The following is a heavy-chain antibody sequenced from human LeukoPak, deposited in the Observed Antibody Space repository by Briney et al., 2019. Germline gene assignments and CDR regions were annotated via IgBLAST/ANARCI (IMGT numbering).Heavy chain of an antibody. CDR2: IYVGDSET. CDR1: GYSFTSYW. D-gene: IGHD3-3*01. Sequence: GESLKISCKGSGYSFTSYWIGWVRQMPGKGLEWMGIIYVGDSETRYSPSFQGQVTISADKSTSTAYLQWSTLKASDTAMYYCARGANFWSGFSSYYFDYWGQGTLVTVSS. V-gene: IGHV5-51*01. J-gene: IGHJ4*02. CDR3: ARGANFWSGFSSYYFDY.